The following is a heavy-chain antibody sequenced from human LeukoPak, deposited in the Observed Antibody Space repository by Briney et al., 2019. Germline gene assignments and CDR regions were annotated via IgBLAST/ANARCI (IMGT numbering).Heavy chain of an antibody. Sequence: PSETLSFTCAVYGGSFCGYYWSWIRQPPGKGLVWIGDINHSGTNNYNPSLKSLVTISVETSKNQFSLKLSSVTDADTAVYYCARGRSLGIVVVPATSDYWGQGTLVTVSS. J-gene: IGHJ4*02. CDR1: GGSFCGYY. CDR2: INHSGTN. V-gene: IGHV4-34*01. CDR3: ARGRSLGIVVVPATSDY. D-gene: IGHD2-2*01.